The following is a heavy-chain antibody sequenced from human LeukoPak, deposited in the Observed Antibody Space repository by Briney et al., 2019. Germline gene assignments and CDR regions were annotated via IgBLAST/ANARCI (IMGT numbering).Heavy chain of an antibody. CDR1: GYTFTSYD. V-gene: IGHV1-2*02. CDR2: INPNSGGT. CDR3: ARAAVPAEGFDP. Sequence: AASVMVSCKASGYTFTSYDINWVRQAPGQGLEWMGWINPNSGGTNYAQKFQGRVTMTRDTSISTAYMELSRLRSDDTAVYYCARAAVPAEGFDPWGQGTLVTVSS. J-gene: IGHJ5*02. D-gene: IGHD2-2*01.